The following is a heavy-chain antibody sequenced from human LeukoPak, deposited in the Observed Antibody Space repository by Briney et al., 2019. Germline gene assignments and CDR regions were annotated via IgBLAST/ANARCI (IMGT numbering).Heavy chain of an antibody. CDR2: ISTYNGNI. Sequence: ASVKVSCRSSGYTFTTYGITWVRQAPGQGLEWMGWISTYNGNINYAQKLQGRVTMTTDTSTSTAYMELRSLRSDDTAMYYCARDRMDTGTYFDYWGQGTLVTVSS. D-gene: IGHD5-18*01. J-gene: IGHJ4*02. V-gene: IGHV1-18*01. CDR1: GYTFTTYG. CDR3: ARDRMDTGTYFDY.